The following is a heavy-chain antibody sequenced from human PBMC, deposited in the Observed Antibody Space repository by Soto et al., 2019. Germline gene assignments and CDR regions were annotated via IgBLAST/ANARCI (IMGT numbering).Heavy chain of an antibody. CDR2: MYYSGSN. J-gene: IGHJ4*02. D-gene: IGHD2-21*01. CDR3: ARQPENTSYFDY. V-gene: IGHV4-39*01. CDR1: GGAISSGSHF. Sequence: SETLSLTCTVSGGAISSGSHFWGWIRQPPGKGLQWIGTMYYSGSNHYNPSLKSRVTMSVDTSRNQLSLKLSSATAAYTAVYYCARQPENTSYFDYWGRGILVTVSS.